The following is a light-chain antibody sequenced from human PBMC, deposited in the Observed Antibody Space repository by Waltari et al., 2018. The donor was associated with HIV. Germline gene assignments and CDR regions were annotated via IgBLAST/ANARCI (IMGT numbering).Light chain of an antibody. V-gene: IGLV1-47*01. CDR1: SSNIGSKY. CDR3: AAWDDSLSVVYV. Sequence: QSVLTQPPSASGTPGPRVTIPCSGSSSNIGSKYVYWYQQLPGTAPKLLIYRNNQRPSGVPDRFSGSKSGTSASLAISGLRSEDEADYYCAAWDDSLSVVYVFGTGTKVTVL. CDR2: RNN. J-gene: IGLJ1*01.